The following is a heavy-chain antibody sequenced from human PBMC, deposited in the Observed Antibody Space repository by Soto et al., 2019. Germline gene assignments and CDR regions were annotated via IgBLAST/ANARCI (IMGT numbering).Heavy chain of an antibody. CDR2: ISAYNGNT. J-gene: IGHJ6*02. CDR3: ARFIAAAGNYYYYYGMDV. D-gene: IGHD6-13*01. V-gene: IGHV1-18*04. CDR1: GYTFTSYG. Sequence: ASVKVSCKASGYTFTSYGISWVRQAPGQGLEWMGWISAYNGNTNYAQKLQGRVTMTTDTSTSTAYMELRSLRSDDTAVYYCARFIAAAGNYYYYYGMDVWGQGTTVTVSS.